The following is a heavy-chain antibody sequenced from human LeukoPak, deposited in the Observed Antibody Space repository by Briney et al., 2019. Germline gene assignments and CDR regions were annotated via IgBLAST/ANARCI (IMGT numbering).Heavy chain of an antibody. CDR3: ARGKGHGGYDILTGYHY. V-gene: IGHV1-69*13. Sequence: SVKVSCKASGDSFTNYAISWVRQAPGQGLEWMGGIIPIFGTANYAQKFQGRVTITADESTSTAYMELSSLRSEDTAVYYCARGKGHGGYDILTGYHYWGQGTLVTVSS. CDR2: IIPIFGTA. D-gene: IGHD3-9*01. J-gene: IGHJ4*02. CDR1: GDSFTNYA.